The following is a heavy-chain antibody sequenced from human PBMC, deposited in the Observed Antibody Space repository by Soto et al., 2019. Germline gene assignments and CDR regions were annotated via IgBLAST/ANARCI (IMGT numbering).Heavy chain of an antibody. D-gene: IGHD2-15*01. J-gene: IGHJ5*02. CDR2: ISAYNGNT. CDR3: AINEYCDGGTCYLGWFNR. CDR1: GYTFTSYG. V-gene: IGHV1-18*01. Sequence: ASVKVSCKASGYTFTSYGISWVRQAPGQGLERMGWISAYNGNTKYAQKFQGRVTMTTDTSTSTAYMELRSLRSDVTAVYYCAINEYCDGGTCYLGWFNRWGQGTLVTVPS.